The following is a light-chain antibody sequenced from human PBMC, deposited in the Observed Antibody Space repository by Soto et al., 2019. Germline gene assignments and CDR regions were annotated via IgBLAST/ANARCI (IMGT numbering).Light chain of an antibody. V-gene: IGLV2-11*01. Sequence: QSALTQPRSVSGSPGHSVTISCTGTSSDVGGYGYVSWYQQHPGKAPKLMISDVSKRPSGVPDRFSGSKFGNTASLTISGLQAEDEADYYCCSYAGAFTYVFGSGTKLTVL. J-gene: IGLJ1*01. CDR1: SSDVGGYGY. CDR2: DVS. CDR3: CSYAGAFTYV.